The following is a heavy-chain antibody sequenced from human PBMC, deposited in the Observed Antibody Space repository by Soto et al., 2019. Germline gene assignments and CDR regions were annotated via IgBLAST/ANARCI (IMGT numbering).Heavy chain of an antibody. Sequence: ASVKVSCKASGYTFTGYYMHWVRQAPGQGLEWMGWINPNSGGTNYAQKFQGWVTMTRDTSISTAYMELSRLRSDDTAVYYCARDLRTYYYDSSGYYTNYCGMDVWG. J-gene: IGHJ6*02. CDR2: INPNSGGT. V-gene: IGHV1-2*04. CDR3: ARDLRTYYYDSSGYYTNYCGMDV. D-gene: IGHD3-22*01. CDR1: GYTFTGYY.